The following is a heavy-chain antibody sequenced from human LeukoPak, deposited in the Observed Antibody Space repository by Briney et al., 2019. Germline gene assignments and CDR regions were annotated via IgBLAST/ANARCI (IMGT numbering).Heavy chain of an antibody. J-gene: IGHJ4*02. D-gene: IGHD3-10*01. Sequence: ASVKVSCKASGYTFTSYGISWVRQAPGQGLEWMGWISAYNGNTNYAQKLQGRVTMSTDTSTGTAYMELRSLRSDDTAVYYCAREAGSGSYYPFDYWGQGTLVTVSS. CDR1: GYTFTSYG. CDR3: AREAGSGSYYPFDY. CDR2: ISAYNGNT. V-gene: IGHV1-18*01.